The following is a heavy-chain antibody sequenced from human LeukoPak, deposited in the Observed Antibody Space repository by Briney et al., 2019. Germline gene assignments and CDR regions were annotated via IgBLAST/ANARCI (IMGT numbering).Heavy chain of an antibody. V-gene: IGHV4-4*07. CDR2: IHASGST. Sequence: SETLSLTCTVSGGSISSYYWTWIRQPAGKGPEWIGRIHASGSTNYNPSLKSRVNMSVDTSKNQFSLRLNSVTAADTAVYYCARVTDPRYNWFDPWGRGTLVTVSS. CDR3: ARVTDPRYNWFDP. J-gene: IGHJ5*02. CDR1: GGSISSYY. D-gene: IGHD2-21*02.